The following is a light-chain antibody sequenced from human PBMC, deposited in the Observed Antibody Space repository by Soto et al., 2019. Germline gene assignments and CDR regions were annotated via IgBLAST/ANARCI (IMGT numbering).Light chain of an antibody. J-gene: IGKJ4*01. Sequence: EIVMTQSPAILSVSPGEGATLSCRASQSVASNLAWYQQKPGQAPRLLIYGASSRATGIPARFSGSGSGTEFTLTISRLQPEDFAVYYCQQYINWPPLTFGGGTKVEI. CDR1: QSVASN. CDR2: GAS. CDR3: QQYINWPPLT. V-gene: IGKV3-15*01.